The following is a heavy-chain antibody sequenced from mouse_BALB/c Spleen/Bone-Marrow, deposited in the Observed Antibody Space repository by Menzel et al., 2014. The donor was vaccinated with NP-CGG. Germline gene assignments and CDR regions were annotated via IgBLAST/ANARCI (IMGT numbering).Heavy chain of an antibody. D-gene: IGHD2-10*02. Sequence: EVQVVESGGDLVQPGDSLRLSCAASGFTFSDFYMEWVRQPPGKRLEWIATSRNRAKYYTTEYSASVKGRFIVSRDTSQSVLYLQMNALRAEDTAIYYCARDVGYGNYFVYWGQGTLVTVSA. CDR3: ARDVGYGNYFVY. CDR1: GFTFSDFY. CDR2: SRNRAKYYTT. J-gene: IGHJ3*01. V-gene: IGHV7-1*02.